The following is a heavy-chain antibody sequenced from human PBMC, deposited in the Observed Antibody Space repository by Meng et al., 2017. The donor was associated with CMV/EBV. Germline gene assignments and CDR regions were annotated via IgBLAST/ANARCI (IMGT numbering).Heavy chain of an antibody. CDR3: ARHGDTAMVVGIDY. V-gene: IGHV4-4*07. Sequence: VQLQASRPGLWRPSETLSLTCTVSGGSTSSYSWSWIRQPAGKGLEWIGRIYTSGSTTSNPSLKSRVTMSVDTSKTQFSLKLSSVTAADTAVYYCARHGDTAMVVGIDYWGRGTLVTVSS. CDR2: IYTSGST. J-gene: IGHJ4*02. CDR1: GGSTSSYS. D-gene: IGHD5-18*01.